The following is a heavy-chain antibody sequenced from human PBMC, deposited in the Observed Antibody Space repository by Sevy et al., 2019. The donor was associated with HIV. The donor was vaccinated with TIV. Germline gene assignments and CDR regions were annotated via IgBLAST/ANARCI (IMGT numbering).Heavy chain of an antibody. V-gene: IGHV4-61*01. Sequence: SETLSITCSVFGGSVSSAKNYWSWIRQSPGVGLEWIGYIYYTGATDYNPSLESRVTMSIDTSKNQFSLQLSSVTPADTAIYYCARAPVTRKAWFDPRGQGTPVTVS. J-gene: IGHJ5*02. D-gene: IGHD4-17*01. CDR1: GGSVSSAKNY. CDR2: IYYTGAT. CDR3: ARAPVTRKAWFDP.